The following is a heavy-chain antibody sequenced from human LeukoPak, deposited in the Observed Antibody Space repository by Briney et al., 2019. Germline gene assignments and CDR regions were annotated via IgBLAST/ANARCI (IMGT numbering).Heavy chain of an antibody. CDR3: ARDVWNRRYFDY. J-gene: IGHJ4*02. D-gene: IGHD1-14*01. CDR2: IYHSGST. Sequence: SQTLSLTCTVSGGSISSGGYYWSWIRQPPGKGLEWIGYIYHSGSTYYNPSLRSRITISVDRSKNQFSLKLNSVTAADTAVYYCARDVWNRRYFDYWSQGTLVTVSS. V-gene: IGHV4-30-2*01. CDR1: GGSISSGGYY.